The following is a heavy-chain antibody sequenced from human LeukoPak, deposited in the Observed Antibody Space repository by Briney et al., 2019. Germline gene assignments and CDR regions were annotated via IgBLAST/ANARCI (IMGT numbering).Heavy chain of an antibody. D-gene: IGHD3-22*01. CDR3: ARHPNEDSSGYAFDI. Sequence: SETLSLTCTVSGGSISNYYWNWIRQPPGKGLEWIGYIYYSGRTNYNPSLKSRVTISLDTSKNQFSLKLSSVTAADTAVYYCARHPNEDSSGYAFDIWGQGTMVTVSS. CDR1: GGSISNYY. J-gene: IGHJ3*02. V-gene: IGHV4-59*08. CDR2: IYYSGRT.